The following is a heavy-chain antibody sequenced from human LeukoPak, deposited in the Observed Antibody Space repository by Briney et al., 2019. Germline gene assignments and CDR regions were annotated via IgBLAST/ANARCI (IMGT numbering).Heavy chain of an antibody. J-gene: IGHJ4*02. CDR2: ISDIGSI. V-gene: IGHV4-59*08. D-gene: IGHD2-8*02. CDR3: AGHHPRNTVDF. CDR1: GGSISNYY. Sequence: PSETLSLTCTVSGGSISNYYWSWIRQPPGKGLEWIAYISDIGSINYNPSLKSRVTISLDTSKNQLSLKLRSVTAADTAVYYCAGHHPRNTVDFWGQGTLVTVSS.